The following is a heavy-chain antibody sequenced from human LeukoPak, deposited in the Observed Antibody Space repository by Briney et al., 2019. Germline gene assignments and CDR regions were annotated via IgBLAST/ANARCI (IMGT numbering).Heavy chain of an antibody. J-gene: IGHJ6*04. CDR1: GGSISSGSYY. D-gene: IGHD2-2*01. CDR2: IYHSGST. Sequence: SQTLSLTCTVSGGSISSGSYYWSWIRQPAGKGLEWIGSIYHSGSTYYNPSLKSRVTISVDTSKNQFSLNLSSVTAAVTAVYYCAREIRYCSSTSCYGGYGMDVWGKGTTVTVSS. CDR3: AREIRYCSSTSCYGGYGMDV. V-gene: IGHV4-61*02.